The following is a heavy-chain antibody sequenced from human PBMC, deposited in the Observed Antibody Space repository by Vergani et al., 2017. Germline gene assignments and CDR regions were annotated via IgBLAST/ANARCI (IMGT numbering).Heavy chain of an antibody. CDR1: GYTFTGYY. Sequence: QVQLAQSGAEVQKPGASVKVSCKASGYTFTGYYMHWVRQAPGQGLEWMGWINPNSGGTNYAQKFQGRVTMTRDTSISTAYMELSRLRSDDTAVYYCARDRAVAGTYWFDPWGQGTLVTVSS. V-gene: IGHV1-2*02. CDR3: ARDRAVAGTYWFDP. D-gene: IGHD6-19*01. J-gene: IGHJ5*02. CDR2: INPNSGGT.